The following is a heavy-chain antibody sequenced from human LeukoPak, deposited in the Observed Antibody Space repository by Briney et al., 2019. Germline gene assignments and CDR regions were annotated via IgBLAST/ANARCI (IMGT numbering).Heavy chain of an antibody. Sequence: PGGSLRLSCAASGFTFSSYAMSWVRQAPGKGLEWVSAISASGGSTYYADSVKGRFTISRDNAKNSLYLQMNSLRAEDTAVYYCASSRPLVTNDYWGQGTLVTVSS. CDR1: GFTFSSYA. CDR3: ASSRPLVTNDY. D-gene: IGHD2-8*01. J-gene: IGHJ4*02. V-gene: IGHV3-23*01. CDR2: ISASGGST.